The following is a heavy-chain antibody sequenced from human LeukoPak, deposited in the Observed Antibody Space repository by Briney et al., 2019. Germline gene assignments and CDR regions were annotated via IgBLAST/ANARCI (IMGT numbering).Heavy chain of an antibody. V-gene: IGHV1-69*02. J-gene: IGHJ6*02. D-gene: IGHD6-19*01. CDR3: ARNPYPEGRGWVRNYYYGMDV. CDR2: IIPILGIA. Sequence: SVTVSCTASGGTFSSYTISWVRQAPGQGLEWMGRIIPILGIANYAQKFQGRVTITADKSTSTAYMELSSLRSGDTAVYYCARNPYPEGRGWVRNYYYGMDVWGQGTTVTVSS. CDR1: GGTFSSYT.